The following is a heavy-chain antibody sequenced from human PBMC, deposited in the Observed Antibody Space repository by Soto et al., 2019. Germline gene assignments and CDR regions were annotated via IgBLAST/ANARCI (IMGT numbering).Heavy chain of an antibody. CDR1: GFTFSSHA. CDR2: ISSSGGTT. J-gene: IGHJ4*02. V-gene: IGHV3-23*01. Sequence: EVQLLESGGNLVQPGGSLRLSCAASGFTFSSHAMNWVRQAPGKGLEWVSTISSSGGTTHYADSVKGRFTISRDSFESTLFLQMHSLRGEDTSIYYCVKRGGGSNSWYGFYYWGQGTLVTVSS. CDR3: VKRGGGSNSWYGFYY. D-gene: IGHD6-13*01.